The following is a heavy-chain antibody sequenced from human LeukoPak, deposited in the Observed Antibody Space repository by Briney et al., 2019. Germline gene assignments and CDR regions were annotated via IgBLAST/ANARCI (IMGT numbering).Heavy chain of an antibody. Sequence: SEALSLSCAVSGYSIRSGYNWGWIRRPPGKGLEWIGSIFHSGITYYNPSLKSRVTISVDTSKNQFSLKLSSVTAADTAVYYCARDRDSSSSGNWFDPWGQGTLVTVSS. CDR2: IFHSGIT. CDR1: GYSIRSGYN. J-gene: IGHJ5*02. V-gene: IGHV4-38-2*02. CDR3: ARDRDSSSSGNWFDP. D-gene: IGHD6-6*01.